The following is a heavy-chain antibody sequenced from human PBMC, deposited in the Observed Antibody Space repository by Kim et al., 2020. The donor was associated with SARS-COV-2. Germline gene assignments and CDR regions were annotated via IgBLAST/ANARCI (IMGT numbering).Heavy chain of an antibody. D-gene: IGHD6-13*01. J-gene: IGHJ4*02. Sequence: VKGRFTISRDNAKNSLYLQMNSLRAEDTALYYCARDQGSLAAGDLYYFDYWGQGTLVTVSS. V-gene: IGHV3-20*03. CDR3: ARDQGSLAAGDLYYFDY.